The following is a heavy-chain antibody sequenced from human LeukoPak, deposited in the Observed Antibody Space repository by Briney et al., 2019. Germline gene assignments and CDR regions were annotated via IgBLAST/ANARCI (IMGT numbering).Heavy chain of an antibody. Sequence: GGSLRLSCAASGFTPRNYAMGWVRQAPGKGLEWVSAISGSGTITYYADSVKGRFTISRDNSKNTLYLQMSSLRGDDTAIYYCAKDPDHYYDTSAYSFDYWGQGTLVTVSS. CDR3: AKDPDHYYDTSAYSFDY. CDR2: ISGSGTIT. CDR1: GFTPRNYA. V-gene: IGHV3-23*01. J-gene: IGHJ4*02. D-gene: IGHD3-22*01.